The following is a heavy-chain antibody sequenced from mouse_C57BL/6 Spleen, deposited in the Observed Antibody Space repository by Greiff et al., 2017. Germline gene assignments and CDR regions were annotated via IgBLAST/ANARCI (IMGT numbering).Heavy chain of an antibody. J-gene: IGHJ3*01. CDR3: ARGYGSSRFAY. Sequence: DVHLVESGGGLVKPGGSLKLSCAASGFTFSDYGMHWVRQAPEKGLEWVAYISSGSSTIYYADTVKGRFTISRDNAKNTLFLQMTSLRSEDTAMYYCARGYGSSRFAYWGQGTLVTVSA. CDR1: GFTFSDYG. D-gene: IGHD1-1*01. V-gene: IGHV5-17*01. CDR2: ISSGSSTI.